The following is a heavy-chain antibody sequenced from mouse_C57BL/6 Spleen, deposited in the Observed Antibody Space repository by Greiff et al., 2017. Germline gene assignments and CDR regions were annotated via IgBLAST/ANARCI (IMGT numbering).Heavy chain of an antibody. CDR3: ARGGNYGGRDY. J-gene: IGHJ2*01. D-gene: IGHD2-1*01. CDR2: IYPGDGDT. Sequence: VKLQESGPELVKPGASVKISCKASGYAFSSSWMNWVKQRPGKGLEWIGRIYPGDGDTNYNGKFKGKATLTADKSSSTAYMQLSSLTSEDSAVYFCARGGNYGGRDYWGQGTTLTVSS. CDR1: GYAFSSSW. V-gene: IGHV1-82*01.